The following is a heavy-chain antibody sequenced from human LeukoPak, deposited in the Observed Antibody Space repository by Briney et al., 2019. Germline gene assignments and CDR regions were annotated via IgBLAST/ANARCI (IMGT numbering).Heavy chain of an antibody. J-gene: IGHJ5*02. D-gene: IGHD4-11*01. CDR1: GYTFTSYG. V-gene: IGHV1-18*01. Sequence: ASVKVSCKASGYTFTSYGISWVRQAPGQGLEWMVWISAYNGNTNYAQKLQGRVTMTTDTSTSTAYMELRSLRSDDTAVYYCARDLTTVTTNWFDPWGQGTLVTVSS. CDR2: ISAYNGNT. CDR3: ARDLTTVTTNWFDP.